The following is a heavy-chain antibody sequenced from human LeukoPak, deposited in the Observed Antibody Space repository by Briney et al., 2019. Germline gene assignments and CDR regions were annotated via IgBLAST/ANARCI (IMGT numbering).Heavy chain of an antibody. V-gene: IGHV3-21*01. J-gene: IGHJ4*02. CDR1: GFTSSSYS. CDR2: ISSSSSYI. Sequence: GGSLRLSCAASGFTSSSYSMNWVRQAPGKGLEWVSSISSSSSYIYYADSVKGRFTISRDNAKNSLYLQMNSLRAEDTAVYYCARAPSRRALYSDYWGQGTLVTVSS. CDR3: ARAPSRRALYSDY. D-gene: IGHD3-10*01.